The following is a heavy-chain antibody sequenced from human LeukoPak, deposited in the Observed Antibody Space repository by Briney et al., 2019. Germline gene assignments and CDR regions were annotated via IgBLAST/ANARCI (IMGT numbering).Heavy chain of an antibody. CDR2: IYSGGST. V-gene: IGHV3-53*01. D-gene: IGHD5-24*01. CDR1: GFTVSSNY. Sequence: GGSLRLSCAASGFTVSSNYMSWVRQAPGKGLEWVSVIYSGGSTYYADSVKGRFTISRDNSKNTLYLQMNSLRAEDTAVYYCARVIDDGYPYYFDYWGQGTLVTVSS. CDR3: ARVIDDGYPYYFDY. J-gene: IGHJ4*02.